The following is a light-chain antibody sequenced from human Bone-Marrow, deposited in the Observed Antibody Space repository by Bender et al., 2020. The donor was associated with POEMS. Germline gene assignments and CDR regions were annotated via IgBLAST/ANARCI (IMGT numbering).Light chain of an antibody. Sequence: YVLTQPPSVSVAPGDTARITCGGDNVGGTSVHWYQQEPGLAPVMIIFDDRDRPSGIPARFSASNSGNTATLIISRVEPGDEADYYCQVWDSSSDHRVFGGGTKLTVL. J-gene: IGLJ3*02. CDR3: QVWDSSSDHRV. CDR1: NVGGTS. CDR2: DDR. V-gene: IGLV3-21*04.